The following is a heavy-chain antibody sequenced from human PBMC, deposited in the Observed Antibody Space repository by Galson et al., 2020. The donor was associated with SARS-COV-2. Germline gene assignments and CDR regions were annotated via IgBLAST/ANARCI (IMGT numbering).Heavy chain of an antibody. CDR3: ARLGAASPLDY. D-gene: IGHD2-15*01. Sequence: SQTLSLTRSVSGGPMTSCSYYCSCIRQPAGKGLEWIGRIFTSGSTNSNPSLESRVTISVDTSKNQFSLRLTSVTAADTAVYYCARLGAASPLDYWGQGILVTVSS. CDR2: IFTSGST. CDR1: GGPMTSCSYY. J-gene: IGHJ4*02. V-gene: IGHV4-61*02.